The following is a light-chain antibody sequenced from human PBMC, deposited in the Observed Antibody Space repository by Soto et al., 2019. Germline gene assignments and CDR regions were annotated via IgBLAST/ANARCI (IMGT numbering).Light chain of an antibody. Sequence: DIQMTQSPSTLSASVGDRVTITCRASQSISSWLAWYQQKPGKAPKLLIYDASSLESGVPSRFSGSGSGTEFTLTISSLQPDDFATYYCQQYNSLRGFGQGTKVDIK. V-gene: IGKV1-5*01. CDR2: DAS. CDR3: QQYNSLRG. CDR1: QSISSW. J-gene: IGKJ1*01.